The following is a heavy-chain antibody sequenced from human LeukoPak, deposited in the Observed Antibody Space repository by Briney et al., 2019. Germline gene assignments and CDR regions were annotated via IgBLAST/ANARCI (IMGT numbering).Heavy chain of an antibody. D-gene: IGHD5-12*01. J-gene: IGHJ4*02. CDR3: GRVTAAGYLTY. CDR1: GGSFSGYY. CDR2: INHSGST. V-gene: IGHV4-34*01. Sequence: SETLSLTCAVYGGSFSGYYWSWIRQPPGKGLEWIGEINHSGSTNYNPSLKSRVTISVDTSKNQFSLKLTSVTAADTAVYYCGRVTAAGYLTYWGQGTLVTVSS.